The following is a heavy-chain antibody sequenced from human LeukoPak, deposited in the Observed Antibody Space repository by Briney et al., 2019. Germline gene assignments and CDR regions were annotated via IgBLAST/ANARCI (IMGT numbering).Heavy chain of an antibody. V-gene: IGHV3-23*01. CDR3: AKVKVTTATLGAFDI. CDR1: GFTFSTYG. Sequence: GGSLRLSCAASGFTFSTYGMSWVRQAPGKGLEWVSGISGSGASTYYADSVKGRFTISRDNSKNTLYLQMNSLRAEDTAVYYCAKVKVTTATLGAFDIWGQGTMVTVSS. CDR2: ISGSGAST. D-gene: IGHD4-17*01. J-gene: IGHJ3*02.